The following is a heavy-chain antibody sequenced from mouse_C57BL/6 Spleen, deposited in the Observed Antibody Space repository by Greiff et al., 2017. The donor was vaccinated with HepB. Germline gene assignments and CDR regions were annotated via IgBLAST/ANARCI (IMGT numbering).Heavy chain of an antibody. J-gene: IGHJ4*01. CDR1: GFTFSDYG. Sequence: EVKVVESGGGLVKPGGSLKLSCAASGFTFSDYGMHWVRQAPEKGLEWVAYISSGSSTIYYADTVKGRFTISRDNAKNTLFLQMTSLRSEDTAMYYCARPPNWDYYAMDYWGQGTSVTVSS. V-gene: IGHV5-17*01. CDR3: ARPPNWDYYAMDY. D-gene: IGHD4-1*01. CDR2: ISSGSSTI.